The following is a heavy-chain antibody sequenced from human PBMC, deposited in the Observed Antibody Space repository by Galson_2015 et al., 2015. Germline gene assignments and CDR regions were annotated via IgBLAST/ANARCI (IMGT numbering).Heavy chain of an antibody. J-gene: IGHJ4*02. V-gene: IGHV3-21*01. CDR3: ARGEIPMIRGVPDY. CDR2: ISSSGTYL. CDR1: GFSFSSHS. D-gene: IGHD3-10*01. Sequence: LILSCAASGFSFSSHSMNWVRQAPGKGLEGGSSISSSGTYLYYADSVKGRFTISRDNAKSSLYLQMNNLRAEDTAIYYCARGEIPMIRGVPDYWGQGTLVTVSS.